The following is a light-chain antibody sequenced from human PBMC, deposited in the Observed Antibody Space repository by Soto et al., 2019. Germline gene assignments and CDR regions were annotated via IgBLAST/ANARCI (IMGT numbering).Light chain of an antibody. J-gene: IGKJ4*02. Sequence: DVQMTQSTSSLSASVGDRVTISCGASQTISSYLNWYQQKPGKAPQLLLYAASSLQSGVPSRFSGSGSGTDFTLTISSLLHEEYAAYYCRQGDSITLFTFGDGTKV. CDR3: RQGDSITLFT. V-gene: IGKV1-39*01. CDR2: AAS. CDR1: QTISSY.